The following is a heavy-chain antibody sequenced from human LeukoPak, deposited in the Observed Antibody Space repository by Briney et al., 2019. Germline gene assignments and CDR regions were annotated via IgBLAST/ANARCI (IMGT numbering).Heavy chain of an antibody. J-gene: IGHJ4*02. CDR1: GYTSTSYY. Sequence: ASVKVSCKASGYTSTSYYTHWVRQAPGQGLEWMGIINPSGGSTRYAQKFQGRVTMTRDTSKNTVYMELSSLRSEDTAVYYCARGPAAGTAWPFDYWGQGTLVTVSS. CDR2: INPSGGST. V-gene: IGHV1-46*01. D-gene: IGHD6-13*01. CDR3: ARGPAAGTAWPFDY.